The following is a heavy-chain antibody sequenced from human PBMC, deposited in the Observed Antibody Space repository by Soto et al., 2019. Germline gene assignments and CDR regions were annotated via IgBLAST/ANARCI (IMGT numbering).Heavy chain of an antibody. CDR2: IYYSGST. CDR3: ARSRDYGDYVVYFDY. CDR1: DGSISSGDYY. D-gene: IGHD4-17*01. Sequence: PSETLSLTCTASDGSISSGDYYWSWIRQPPGKGLEWIGYIYYSGSTYYNPSLKSRVTISVDTSKNQFSLKLSSVTAADTAVYYCARSRDYGDYVVYFDYWGQGTLVTVS. V-gene: IGHV4-30-4*01. J-gene: IGHJ4*02.